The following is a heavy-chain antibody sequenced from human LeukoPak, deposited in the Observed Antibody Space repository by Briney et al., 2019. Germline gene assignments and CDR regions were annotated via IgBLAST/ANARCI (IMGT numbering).Heavy chain of an antibody. CDR2: ISFDGSNK. CDR1: GFTFSNYA. V-gene: IGHV3-30-3*01. Sequence: PGGSLRLSCAASGFTFSNYAMNWVRQAPGKGLEWVATISFDGSNKYYSDVVTGRFTVSRDNAQNSLFLQLNSLRAEDTAVYYCARDPYSSGWYKDAFDIWGQGTMVTVSS. D-gene: IGHD6-19*01. J-gene: IGHJ3*02. CDR3: ARDPYSSGWYKDAFDI.